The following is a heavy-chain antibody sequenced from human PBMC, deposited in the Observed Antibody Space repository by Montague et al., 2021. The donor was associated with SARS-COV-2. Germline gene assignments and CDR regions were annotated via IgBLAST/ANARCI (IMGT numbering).Heavy chain of an antibody. Sequence: SETLSLTCSVSGGSISSSSYYWGWIRQSPGKGLEWIGSVFYSGTAYYNPSLKSRVTITADTSVKQFSLKLNSVTAADTAVYYCARATLGITMIVVVMTAIDYYFDYWGQGNLVTVSS. D-gene: IGHD3-22*01. CDR1: GGSISSSSYY. V-gene: IGHV4-39*01. J-gene: IGHJ4*02. CDR2: VFYSGTA. CDR3: ARATLGITMIVVVMTAIDYYFDY.